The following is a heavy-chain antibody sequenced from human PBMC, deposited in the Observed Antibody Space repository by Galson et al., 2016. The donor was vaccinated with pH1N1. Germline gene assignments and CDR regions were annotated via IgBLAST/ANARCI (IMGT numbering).Heavy chain of an antibody. D-gene: IGHD4-17*01. CDR2: IYWNDDQ. J-gene: IGHJ4*02. CDR3: AHLGYGDYVGYFDY. V-gene: IGHV2-5*01. CDR1: GFSLSTSGVG. Sequence: PALVKPTQTLTLTCTFSGFSLSTSGVGVGWIRQPPGKALECLALIYWNDDQRYSPSLKSRLTITKDTSKNQVVLTMTNMDPVDTATYYCAHLGYGDYVGYFDYWGQGTLVTVSS.